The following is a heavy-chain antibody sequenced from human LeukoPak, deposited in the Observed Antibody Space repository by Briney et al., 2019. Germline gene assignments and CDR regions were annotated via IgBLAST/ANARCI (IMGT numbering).Heavy chain of an antibody. CDR3: ARVGGYIYDY. CDR1: GFTFSSYG. V-gene: IGHV3-30*02. J-gene: IGHJ4*02. CDR2: IRYDGSNK. D-gene: IGHD5-24*01. Sequence: PGGSLRLSCAASGFTFSSYGMHWVRQAPGKGLEWVAFIRYDGSNKYYADSVKGRFTISRDNAKNSLYLQMISLRAEDTAVYYCARVGGYIYDYWGQGTLVTVSS.